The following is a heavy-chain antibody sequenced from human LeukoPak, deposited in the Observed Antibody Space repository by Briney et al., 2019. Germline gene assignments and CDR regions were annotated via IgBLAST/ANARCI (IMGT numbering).Heavy chain of an antibody. CDR3: ARGGKEMGIGDY. Sequence: PGGSLRLSCAASGFTFSSYAMHWVRQAPGKGLEWVAVISYDGSNKYYADSVKGRFTISRDDSKNTLYLQMNSLRAEDTAVYYCARGGKEMGIGDYWGQGTLVTVSS. J-gene: IGHJ4*02. CDR2: ISYDGSNK. D-gene: IGHD1-26*01. CDR1: GFTFSSYA. V-gene: IGHV3-30-3*01.